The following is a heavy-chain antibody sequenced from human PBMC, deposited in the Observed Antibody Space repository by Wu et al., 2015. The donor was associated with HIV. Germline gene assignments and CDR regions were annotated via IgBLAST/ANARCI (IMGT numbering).Heavy chain of an antibody. V-gene: IGHV1-8*02. CDR2: VNPATGET. D-gene: IGHD3-10*01. CDR1: GYTFTNHH. CDR3: ARGPTMVRGVIHRPPGATGFDP. Sequence: QVQLVQSGPELRRPGASVKVSCKTSGYTFTNHHITWVRQATGLGLEWVGWVNPATGETDCAQKFQGRVTITRDTSIDTTYMEVTSLTSVDTAVYYCARGPTMVRGVIHRPPGATGFDPWGQGTLVTVSS. J-gene: IGHJ5*02.